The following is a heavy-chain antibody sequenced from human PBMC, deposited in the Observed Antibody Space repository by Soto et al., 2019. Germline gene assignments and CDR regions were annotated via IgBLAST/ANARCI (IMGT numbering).Heavy chain of an antibody. CDR3: HGYGY. D-gene: IGHD5-12*01. J-gene: IGHJ4*02. V-gene: IGHV3-53*01. Sequence: EVQVVESGGGLIQPGGSLRLSCEVSGLSVTANYMSWVRQAPGKGLEWVSVIYSGGRTYYIDSVKGRFSISRDISKNTLYLQMTSLRAEDTAVYYCHGYGYWGQGTLVTVSS. CDR1: GLSVTANY. CDR2: IYSGGRT.